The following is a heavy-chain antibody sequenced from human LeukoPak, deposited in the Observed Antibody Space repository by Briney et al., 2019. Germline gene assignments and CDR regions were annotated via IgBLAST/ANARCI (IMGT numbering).Heavy chain of an antibody. J-gene: IGHJ4*02. CDR2: IYYSGST. V-gene: IGHV4-61*01. CDR3: ARGLFREFDY. D-gene: IGHD3-10*01. CDR1: GYSISSGYY. Sequence: PSETLSLTCAVSGYSISSGYYWGWIRQPPGKGLEWIGYIYYSGSTNYNPSLKSRVTISVDTSKNQFSLKLSSVTAADTAVYYCARGLFREFDYWGQGTLVTVSS.